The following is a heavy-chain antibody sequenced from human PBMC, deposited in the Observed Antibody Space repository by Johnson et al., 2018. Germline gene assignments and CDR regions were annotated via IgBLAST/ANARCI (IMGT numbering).Heavy chain of an antibody. D-gene: IGHD3-3*01. J-gene: IGHJ4*02. CDR1: GFTFSSYG. CDR2: ISYDGSNK. CDR3: AKGDYDFWSGYLH. Sequence: QVQLVQSGGGVVQPGRSLRLSCAASGFTFSSYGMHWVRQAPGKGLEWVAVISYDGSNKYYVDSVKGRFTSSREKSKNTLYLQMNRLRAEATAVYYCAKGDYDFWSGYLHWGQGTLVTVSS. V-gene: IGHV3-30*18.